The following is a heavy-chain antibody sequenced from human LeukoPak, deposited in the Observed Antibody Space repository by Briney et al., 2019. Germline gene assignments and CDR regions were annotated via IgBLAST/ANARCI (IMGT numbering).Heavy chain of an antibody. CDR3: AKDIGGNYYGPFDY. CDR2: INWDGSST. D-gene: IGHD4-23*01. Sequence: GGSLRLSCAASGFTFDDYAMHWVRHAPGKGLEWVSLINWDGSSTYYADSVKGRFTISRDNSKNSLYLQMNSLRAEDTAFYYCAKDIGGNYYGPFDYWGQGTLVTVSS. J-gene: IGHJ4*02. V-gene: IGHV3-43D*03. CDR1: GFTFDDYA.